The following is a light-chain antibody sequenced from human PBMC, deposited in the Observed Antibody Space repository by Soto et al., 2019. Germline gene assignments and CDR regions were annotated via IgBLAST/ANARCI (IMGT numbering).Light chain of an antibody. J-gene: IGLJ3*02. V-gene: IGLV2-14*01. CDR1: SSDVGGHNY. CDR2: EVR. Sequence: QSALTQPASVSGSPGQSITISCTGTSSDVGGHNYVSWYQQHPGKVPKLMIYEVRNRPSGVSSRFSGSKSGNTAALTISGLQAEDEADYYCSSYTSSGTRVFGGGTKVTVL. CDR3: SSYTSSGTRV.